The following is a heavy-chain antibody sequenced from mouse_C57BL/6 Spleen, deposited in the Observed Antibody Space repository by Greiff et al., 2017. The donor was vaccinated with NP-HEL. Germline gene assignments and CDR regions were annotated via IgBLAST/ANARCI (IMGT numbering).Heavy chain of an antibody. CDR2: IWSGGST. CDR3: ARNRDYGSSPHWYFDV. J-gene: IGHJ1*03. CDR1: GFSLTSYG. Sequence: QVQLQQSGPGLVQPSQSLSITCTVSGFSLTSYGVHWVRQSPGKGLEWLGVIWSGGSTDYNAAFISRLSISKDNSKSQVFFKMNSLQADDTAIYYCARNRDYGSSPHWYFDVWGTGTTVTVSS. V-gene: IGHV2-2*01. D-gene: IGHD1-1*01.